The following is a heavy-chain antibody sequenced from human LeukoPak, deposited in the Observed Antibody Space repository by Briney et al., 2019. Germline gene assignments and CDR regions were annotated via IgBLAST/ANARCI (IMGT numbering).Heavy chain of an antibody. CDR3: AGEYSSDNNLDY. J-gene: IGHJ4*02. Sequence: SETLSLTCAVYGGSFSGYYWSWIRQPPGKGLEWIGEINHSGSTNYNPSLKSRVTISVDTSKNQFSLKLSSVTAADTAVYYCAGEYSSDNNLDYWGQGTLVTVSS. V-gene: IGHV4-34*01. CDR2: INHSGST. CDR1: GGSFSGYY. D-gene: IGHD6-19*01.